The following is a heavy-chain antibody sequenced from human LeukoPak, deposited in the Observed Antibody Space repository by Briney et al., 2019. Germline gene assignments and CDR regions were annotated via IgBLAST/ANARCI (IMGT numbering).Heavy chain of an antibody. CDR3: ARGAGTYPNWFDP. CDR2: IYYSGST. Sequence: PSETLSLTCTVSGGSASSGSYYWSWIRQPPGKGLEWIGYIYYSGSTNYNPSLKSRVTISVDTSKNQFSLKLSSVTAADTAVYYCARGAGTYPNWFDPWGQGTLVTVSS. CDR1: GGSASSGSYY. D-gene: IGHD3-10*01. V-gene: IGHV4-61*01. J-gene: IGHJ5*02.